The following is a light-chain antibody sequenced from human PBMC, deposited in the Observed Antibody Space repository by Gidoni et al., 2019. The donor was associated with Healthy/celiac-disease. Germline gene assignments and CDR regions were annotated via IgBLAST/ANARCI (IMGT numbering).Light chain of an antibody. CDR1: QDISNY. J-gene: IGKJ2*01. CDR2: DAS. V-gene: IGKV1-33*01. CDR3: QQYDNLPYT. Sequence: DIQMTQSPSSLSASVGDRVTITCQVSQDISNYLNWYQQKPGQAPKLLIYDASNLETGVPSRFSGSGSGTDFTFTISSLQPEDIATYYCQQYDNLPYTFGQXTKLEIK.